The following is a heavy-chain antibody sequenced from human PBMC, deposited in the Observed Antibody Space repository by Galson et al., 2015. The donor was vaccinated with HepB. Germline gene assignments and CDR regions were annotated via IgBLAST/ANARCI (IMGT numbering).Heavy chain of an antibody. CDR2: ISGSGGST. CDR3: AKSPHEGVANVYFDY. J-gene: IGHJ4*02. D-gene: IGHD4/OR15-4a*01. V-gene: IGHV3-23*01. Sequence: CAASGFTFSSYAMSWVRQAPGKGLEWVSAISGSGGSTYYADSVKGRFTISRDNSKNTLYLQMNSLRAEDTAVYYCAKSPHEGVANVYFDYWGQGTLVTVSS. CDR1: GFTFSSYA.